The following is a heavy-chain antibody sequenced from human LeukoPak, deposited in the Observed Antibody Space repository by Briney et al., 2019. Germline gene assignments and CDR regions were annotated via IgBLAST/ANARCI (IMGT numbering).Heavy chain of an antibody. V-gene: IGHV3-23*01. J-gene: IGHJ4*02. CDR2: IAPGGVTT. CDR1: GFTFTSYA. D-gene: IGHD3-22*01. CDR3: AIMHGYYDGSGYWVQ. Sequence: PGGSLRLSCAASGFTFTSYAMSWVRQAPGKGLEWVSFIAPGGVTTSYADSVKGRFTISRDNPRKTLYMQMNSLRNGDTALYYCAIMHGYYDGSGYWVQWGQGALVTVSS.